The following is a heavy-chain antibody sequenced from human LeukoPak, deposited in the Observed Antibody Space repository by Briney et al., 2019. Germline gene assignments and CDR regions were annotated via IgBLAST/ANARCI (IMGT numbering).Heavy chain of an antibody. D-gene: IGHD6-19*01. J-gene: IGHJ4*02. CDR3: AGEIGYSSGWYYFDY. CDR1: GHTFTGYY. CDR2: INPNSGGT. Sequence: GASVKVSCKASGHTFTGYYMHWVRQAPGQGLEWMGWINPNSGGTNYAQKFQGRVTMTRDASISTAYMELSRLRSDDTAVYYCAGEIGYSSGWYYFDYWGQGTLVTVSS. V-gene: IGHV1-2*02.